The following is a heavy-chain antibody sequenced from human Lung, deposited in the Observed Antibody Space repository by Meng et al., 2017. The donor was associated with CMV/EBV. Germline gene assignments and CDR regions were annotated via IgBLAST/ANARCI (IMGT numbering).Heavy chain of an antibody. CDR1: GGSISSYY. J-gene: IGHJ4*02. V-gene: IGHV4-59*01. CDR2: IYYSGST. CDR3: ARAWWHYYDSSGYYPTQTYYFDY. Sequence: SXTLSLXCTVSGGSISSYYWSWIRQPPGKGLEWIGYIYYSGSTNYNPSLKSRVTISVDTSKNQFSLKLSSVTAADTAVYYCARAWWHYYDSSGYYPTQTYYFDYWGQGTLVTVSS. D-gene: IGHD3-22*01.